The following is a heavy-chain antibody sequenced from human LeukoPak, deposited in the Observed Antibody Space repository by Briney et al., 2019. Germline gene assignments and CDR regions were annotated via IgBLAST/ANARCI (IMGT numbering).Heavy chain of an antibody. V-gene: IGHV3-21*01. CDR1: GFTFSSYT. CDR2: ITSSSSYI. J-gene: IGHJ3*02. CDR3: ASARYRSSSFDI. Sequence: PGGSLRVSCAASGFTFSSYTMNWVGQAPGKGPEWVSSITSSSSYIYYADSVKGRFTISRDNAKNSLYLQMNSLRAEDTAVYYCASARYRSSSFDIWGQGTMVTVSS. D-gene: IGHD6-6*01.